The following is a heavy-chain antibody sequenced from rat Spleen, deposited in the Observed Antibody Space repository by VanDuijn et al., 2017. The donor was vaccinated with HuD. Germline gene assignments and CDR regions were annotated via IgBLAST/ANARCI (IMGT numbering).Heavy chain of an antibody. CDR2: IRYDGSTT. CDR3: VRHGYTRYYFDY. D-gene: IGHD1-9*01. Sequence: EVQLVESNGGLVQPGRSLKLSCAASGFTFNDHFMAWVRQAPTKGLEWVATIRYDGSTTYYRESVTGRFTISRDNAKSTLSLQMDSLRSEDTSTYYCVRHGYTRYYFDYWGQGVMVTVSS. CDR1: GFTFNDHF. V-gene: IGHV5-29*01. J-gene: IGHJ2*01.